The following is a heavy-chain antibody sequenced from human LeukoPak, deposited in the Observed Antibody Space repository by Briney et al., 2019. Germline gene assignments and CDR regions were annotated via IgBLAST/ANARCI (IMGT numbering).Heavy chain of an antibody. V-gene: IGHV4-34*01. D-gene: IGHD3-22*01. CDR1: GGSFSGYY. CDR3: ARGPLVVIKIGFDY. CDR2: INHRGST. Sequence: PSETLSLTCAFYGGSFSGYYWSWIRQPPGKGVEWIGEINHRGSTNYNPSLKSRVTISVDTSKNQFSLKLGSVTAADTAVYDCARGPLVVIKIGFDYWGRGTLVTVSS. J-gene: IGHJ4*02.